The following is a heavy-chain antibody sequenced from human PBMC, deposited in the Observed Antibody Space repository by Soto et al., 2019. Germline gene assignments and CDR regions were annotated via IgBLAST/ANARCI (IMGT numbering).Heavy chain of an antibody. CDR3: ARERSGIAAAGLYIY. CDR1: GYTFTSYA. Sequence: QVQLVQSGAEVKKPGASVKVSCKASGYTFTSYAMHWVRQAPGQRLEWMGWINAGNGNTKYSQKFQGRVTITRDTSASTAYMELSSLRSEDTAVYYCARERSGIAAAGLYIYWGQGTLVTVSS. CDR2: INAGNGNT. V-gene: IGHV1-3*01. D-gene: IGHD6-13*01. J-gene: IGHJ4*02.